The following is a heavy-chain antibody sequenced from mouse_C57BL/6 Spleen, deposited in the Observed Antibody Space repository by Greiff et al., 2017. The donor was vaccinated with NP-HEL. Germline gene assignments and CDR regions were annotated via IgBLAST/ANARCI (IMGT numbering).Heavy chain of an antibody. CDR3: ARDGYYVAMDY. CDR2: IWGVGST. V-gene: IGHV2-6*01. D-gene: IGHD2-3*01. CDR1: GFSLTSYG. J-gene: IGHJ4*01. Sequence: VMLVESGPGLVAPSPSLSITCTVSGFSLTSYGVDWVRQSPGKGLEWLGVIWGVGSTNYNSALKSRLSISKDNSKSQVFLKMNSLQTDDTAMYYCARDGYYVAMDYWGQGTSVTVSS.